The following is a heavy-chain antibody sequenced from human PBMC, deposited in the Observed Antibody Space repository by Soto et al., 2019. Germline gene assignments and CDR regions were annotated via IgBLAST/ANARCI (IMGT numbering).Heavy chain of an antibody. Sequence: EVQLLESGGVLVQPGGSLRLSCAASGFTFSSYAMSWVRQTPGKGLEWVSGISGGGGNTYYADSVTGRFTISRDNSRNTLYLQMNSLSAADTAIYYCAKDRGAGGRFSGIAVAGIPSWGQGTLVTVSS. J-gene: IGHJ5*02. CDR2: ISGGGGNT. CDR1: GFTFSSYA. CDR3: AKDRGAGGRFSGIAVAGIPS. D-gene: IGHD6-19*01. V-gene: IGHV3-23*01.